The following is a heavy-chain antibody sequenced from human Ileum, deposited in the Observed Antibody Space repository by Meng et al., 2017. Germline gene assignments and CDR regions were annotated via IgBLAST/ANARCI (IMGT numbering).Heavy chain of an antibody. V-gene: IGHV4-30-2*05. CDR1: GGSISSSAYS. CDR2: IYQVGST. D-gene: IGHD3-10*01. Sequence: HLQLQESGSGLVTSSQTLSLTCTVSGGSISSSAYSWTWIRQPPGKGLEWIGYIYQVGSTNYNPSLKSRVTISVDTSKDQFSLKLTPVTAADTAVYYCARERRHYYGSGSFDYWGQGILVTVSS. J-gene: IGHJ4*02. CDR3: ARERRHYYGSGSFDY.